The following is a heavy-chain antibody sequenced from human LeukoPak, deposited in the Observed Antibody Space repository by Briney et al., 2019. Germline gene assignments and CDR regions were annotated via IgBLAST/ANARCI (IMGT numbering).Heavy chain of an antibody. V-gene: IGHV4-30-4*01. CDR2: IYYSGST. CDR3: ARDRSAVVAATHYDY. D-gene: IGHD2-15*01. CDR1: GGSISSGDYC. Sequence: SETLSLTCTVSGGSISSGDYCWSWIRQPPEKCLEWIGDIYYSGSTYYNASLKSRVTISVDTSKNQFSLKLSYVTAADTAVYYCARDRSAVVAATHYDYWGQGTLVTVSS. J-gene: IGHJ4*02.